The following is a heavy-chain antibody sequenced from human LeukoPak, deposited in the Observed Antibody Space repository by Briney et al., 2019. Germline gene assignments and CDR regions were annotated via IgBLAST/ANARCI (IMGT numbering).Heavy chain of an antibody. CDR2: ISAYNGNT. V-gene: IGHV1-18*01. D-gene: IGHD1-1*01. Sequence: ASVKVSCKASGYTFTSYGISWVRQAPGQGLEWMGWISAYNGNTNYAQKLQGRVTMTTDTSTSTAQTELRSLRSADTAVYYCARDPRLEPWDYWGQGTLVTVSS. J-gene: IGHJ4*02. CDR3: ARDPRLEPWDY. CDR1: GYTFTSYG.